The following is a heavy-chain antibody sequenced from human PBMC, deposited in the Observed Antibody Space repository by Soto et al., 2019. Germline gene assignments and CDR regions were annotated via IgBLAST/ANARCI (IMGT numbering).Heavy chain of an antibody. CDR2: ISYDGSNK. Sequence: QVQLVESGGGVVQPGRSLRLSCAASGFTFSSYAMHWVRQAPGKGLEWVAVISYDGSNKYYADSVKGRFTISRDNSKNTLYLQMNSLRAEDTAVYYCARDRGKNLNCGGDCGLDYWGQGTLVTVSS. CDR1: GFTFSSYA. J-gene: IGHJ4*02. D-gene: IGHD2-21*02. CDR3: ARDRGKNLNCGGDCGLDY. V-gene: IGHV3-30-3*01.